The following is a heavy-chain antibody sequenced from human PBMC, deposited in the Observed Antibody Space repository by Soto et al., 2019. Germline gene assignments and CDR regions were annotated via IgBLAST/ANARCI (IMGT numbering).Heavy chain of an antibody. CDR1: GYTFTNYA. CDR2: INAGNGNT. V-gene: IGHV1-3*01. CDR3: ARAGFCSTTSCSDAFDI. J-gene: IGHJ3*02. D-gene: IGHD2-2*01. Sequence: QVQLVQSGAEVKKPGASVKVSCKASGYTFTNYAMHWVRQAPGQRPEWMGCINAGNGNTKFSQRFQGTVTITRDTSANIAYMELSSLTSEDTAVYYCARAGFCSTTSCSDAFDIWGQGTMVTVSS.